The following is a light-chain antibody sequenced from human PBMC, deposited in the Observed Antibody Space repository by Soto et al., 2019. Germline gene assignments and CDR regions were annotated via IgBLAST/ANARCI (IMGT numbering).Light chain of an antibody. CDR1: QSVSSSY. CDR2: GAS. CDR3: QQYGSSPWT. V-gene: IGKV3-20*01. Sequence: EIVLTQSPGTLSSSPGERATLSCRASQSVSSSYLAWYQQKPGQAPRLLIYGASSRATGIPDRFSGSGSGTDFTLTISRLEPEDFAMYYCQQYGSSPWTFGQGTKVEIQ. J-gene: IGKJ1*01.